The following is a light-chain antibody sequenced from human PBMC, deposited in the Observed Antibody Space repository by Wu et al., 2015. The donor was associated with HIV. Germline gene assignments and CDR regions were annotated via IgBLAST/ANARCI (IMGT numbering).Light chain of an antibody. CDR3: QQTYSYPWT. J-gene: IGKJ1*01. V-gene: IGKV1-39*01. Sequence: DIQMTQSPSSLSASVGDRVTITCRASETISDYLNWYQQKPGKAPKVLIYGASNLQRGAPSRFTGSGSGTDFTLTISSLQTEDFATYFCQQTYSYPWTFGPGTRVEV. CDR2: GAS. CDR1: ETISDY.